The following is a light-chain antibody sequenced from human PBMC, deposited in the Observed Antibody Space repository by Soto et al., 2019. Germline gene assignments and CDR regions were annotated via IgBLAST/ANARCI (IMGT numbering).Light chain of an antibody. Sequence: QSVLTQPPSVSWAPGQRVTISCTGSSYNIGAGYDVHWYQQLPGTAPKLPIYGNSNRPSGVPDRFSGSKSGTSASLAITGLQAEDEADYYCQSYDSSLSGWVFGGGTKLTVL. CDR1: SYNIGAGYD. V-gene: IGLV1-40*01. J-gene: IGLJ3*02. CDR3: QSYDSSLSGWV. CDR2: GNS.